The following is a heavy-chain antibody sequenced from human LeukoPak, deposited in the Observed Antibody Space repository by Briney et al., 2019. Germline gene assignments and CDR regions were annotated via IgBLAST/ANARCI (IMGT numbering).Heavy chain of an antibody. D-gene: IGHD2-15*01. CDR1: GGSISSGGYS. V-gene: IGHV4-30-2*01. Sequence: SETLSLTCAVSGGSISSGGYSWSWIRQPPGKGLEWIGYIYHSGSTYYNPSLKSRVTISVDRSKNQFSLKLSSVTAADTAVYYCARYCSGGSCYRDAFDIWGRGTMVTVSS. CDR3: ARYCSGGSCYRDAFDI. CDR2: IYHSGST. J-gene: IGHJ3*02.